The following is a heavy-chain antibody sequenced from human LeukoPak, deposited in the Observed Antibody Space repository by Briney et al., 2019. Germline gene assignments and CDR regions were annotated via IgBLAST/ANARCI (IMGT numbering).Heavy chain of an antibody. Sequence: SETLSLTCTVSGGSISSYYWSGIRQPPGKGLEWIGYIYYSGSTNYNPSLKSRVTISVDTSKNQFSLKLSSVTAADTAVYYCARGRAWYMDYWGQGTLVTVSS. CDR2: IYYSGST. J-gene: IGHJ4*02. V-gene: IGHV4-59*01. D-gene: IGHD6-19*01. CDR3: ARGRAWYMDY. CDR1: GGSISSYY.